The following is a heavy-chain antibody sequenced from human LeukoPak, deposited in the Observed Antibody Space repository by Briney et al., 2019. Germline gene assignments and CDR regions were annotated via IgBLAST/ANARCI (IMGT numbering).Heavy chain of an antibody. D-gene: IGHD1-26*01. CDR3: ARIVGATTGDY. J-gene: IGHJ4*02. V-gene: IGHV3-72*01. CDR1: GFTFSNHY. CDR2: TRNKANSYTT. Sequence: GGSLRLSCAASGFTFSNHYMDWVRQAPGKGLEWVGRTRNKANSYTTEYAASVKGRFTISRDDSKNLLYLQMNSLKTEDTAVYYCARIVGATTGDYWGQGTLVTVSS.